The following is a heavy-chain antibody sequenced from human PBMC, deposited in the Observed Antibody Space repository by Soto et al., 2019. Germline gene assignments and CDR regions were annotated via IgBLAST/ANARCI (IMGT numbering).Heavy chain of an antibody. Sequence: ASEKVSCKASGSTFTSSAMHWVRQARGQRLEWIGWINAGNGNTKYSQKFQGRVTITRDTSASTAYMELSSLRSEDTAVYYCARDLRYYDSSGYYYVYYSDYWGQGTLVTVSS. CDR3: ARDLRYYDSSGYYYVYYSDY. V-gene: IGHV1-3*01. D-gene: IGHD3-22*01. CDR2: INAGNGNT. J-gene: IGHJ4*02. CDR1: GSTFTSSA.